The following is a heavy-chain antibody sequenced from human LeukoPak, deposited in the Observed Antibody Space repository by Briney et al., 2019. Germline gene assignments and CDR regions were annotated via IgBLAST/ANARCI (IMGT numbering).Heavy chain of an antibody. D-gene: IGHD3-22*01. V-gene: IGHV2-5*01. CDR2: IYWNDDK. CDR1: GFSLSTSGVG. CDR3: AHTYYYDSSGPNYYFDY. Sequence: SGPTLVKPTQTLTLTCTFSGFSLSTSGVGVGWIRQPPGKALEWLALIYWNDDKRYSPSLKSRLTITKDTSKNQVVLTMTNMDPVDTATYYCAHTYYYDSSGPNYYFDYWGQGTLVTVSS. J-gene: IGHJ4*02.